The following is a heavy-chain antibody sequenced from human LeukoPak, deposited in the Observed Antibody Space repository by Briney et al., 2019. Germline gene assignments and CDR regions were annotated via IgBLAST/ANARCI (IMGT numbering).Heavy chain of an antibody. CDR1: GGSISSGDNY. D-gene: IGHD6-13*01. V-gene: IGHV4-30-4*01. J-gene: IGHJ4*02. CDR3: ARAEYSSSWHDY. Sequence: PSQTLFLTCTVSGGSISSGDNYWSWIRQHPGKGLEWIGYIYYTGSTSYNPSLKNRFTISVDTFKNQFSLELTSVTAADTAVYYCARAEYSSSWHDYWGQGTLVTVSS. CDR2: IYYTGST.